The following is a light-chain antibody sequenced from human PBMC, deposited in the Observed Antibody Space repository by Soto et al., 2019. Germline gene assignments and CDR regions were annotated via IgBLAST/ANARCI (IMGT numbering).Light chain of an antibody. Sequence: EIVLTQSPGTLSLSPGERATLSCRASQSVSSSYLAWYQQKPGQAPRLLIYGASRRATGIPDRFSGSGSGTDCTLTISRLEPEDCAVYYCQQSDSSPLTFGQGTKVGI. J-gene: IGKJ1*01. CDR1: QSVSSSY. CDR3: QQSDSSPLT. V-gene: IGKV3-20*01. CDR2: GAS.